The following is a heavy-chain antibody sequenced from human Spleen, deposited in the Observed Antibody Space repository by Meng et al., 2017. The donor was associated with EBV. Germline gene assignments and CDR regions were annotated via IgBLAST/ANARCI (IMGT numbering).Heavy chain of an antibody. V-gene: IGHV1-69*01. Sequence: QGGVAGKLPGSWVKMSCKASGGTFRDAAISWVRQAPGQGLEWMGGFLPILGAPNYEDYFQDRVTITADETTRTAYMELRSLRSEDTATYYCARESGRGYTPDYWGPGTLVTVSS. CDR2: FLPILGAP. J-gene: IGHJ4*02. CDR3: ARESGRGYTPDY. CDR1: GGTFRDAA. D-gene: IGHD3-10*01.